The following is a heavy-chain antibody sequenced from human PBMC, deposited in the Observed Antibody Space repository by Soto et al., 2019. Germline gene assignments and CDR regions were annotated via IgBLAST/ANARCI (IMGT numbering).Heavy chain of an antibody. CDR1: GFTFSSYA. V-gene: IGHV3-23*01. CDR3: AKGDGYDFRCGYYTQVGPDY. CDR2: ISGSGGST. D-gene: IGHD3-3*01. J-gene: IGHJ4*02. Sequence: EVQLLESGGGLVQPGGTLRHSCAAAGFTFSSYAMSWVRQAPGKGLEWVSAISGSGGSTYYADSVKGRFTISRDNSKNTLYLQMNSLSAEDTAVYYCAKGDGYDFRCGYYTQVGPDYCGQGTLVTVSS.